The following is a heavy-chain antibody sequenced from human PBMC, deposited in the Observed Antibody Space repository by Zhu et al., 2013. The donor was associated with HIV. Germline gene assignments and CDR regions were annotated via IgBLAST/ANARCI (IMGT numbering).Heavy chain of an antibody. CDR1: GGTFRTHG. CDR3: ARDLGAVGGTTGYGLDV. D-gene: IGHD3-16*01. J-gene: IGHJ6*02. V-gene: IGHV1-69*01. Sequence: QVHLVQSGAEVKKPGSSVKVSCRASGGTFRTHGINWLRQAPGQGLEWMGGIIPIFGTINYAQNFQGRVTITADELRSTAYMELRSLTSDDTALYYCARDLGAVGGTTGYGLDVWGQGTSVIVS. CDR2: IIPIFGTI.